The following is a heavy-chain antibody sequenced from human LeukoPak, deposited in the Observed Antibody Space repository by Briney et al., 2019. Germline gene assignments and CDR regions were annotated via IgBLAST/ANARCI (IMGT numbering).Heavy chain of an antibody. CDR1: GFTFSSYG. V-gene: IGHV3-33*01. Sequence: GGSLRLSCAASGFTFSSYGMHWVRQAPGKGLEWVAVIWYDGSNKYYADSVKGRFTISRDNSKNTLYLQMNSLRAEDTAVYYCARGQNYYDSSDYYERDAFDIWGQGTMVTVSS. D-gene: IGHD3-22*01. CDR2: IWYDGSNK. J-gene: IGHJ3*02. CDR3: ARGQNYYDSSDYYERDAFDI.